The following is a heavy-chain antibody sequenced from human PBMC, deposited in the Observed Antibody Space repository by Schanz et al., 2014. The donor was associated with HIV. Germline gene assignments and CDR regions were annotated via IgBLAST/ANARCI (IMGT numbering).Heavy chain of an antibody. Sequence: VQLLESGGGLAPPGGSLRLSCEASGFTFSTNDMHWVRQVPGKGLEWVAVISHNGNNDYYAESVKGRVTISRDNSKNTLYLQMNNLKTEDTAVYYCAKAGLFFGQLWLGFFDYWGQGAQVTVS. CDR3: AKAGLFFGQLWLGFFDY. V-gene: IGHV3-30*18. J-gene: IGHJ4*02. CDR1: GFTFSTND. D-gene: IGHD5-18*01. CDR2: ISHNGNND.